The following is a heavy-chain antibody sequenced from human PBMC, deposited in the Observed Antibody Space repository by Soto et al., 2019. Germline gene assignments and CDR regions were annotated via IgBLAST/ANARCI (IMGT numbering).Heavy chain of an antibody. V-gene: IGHV4-4*02. Sequence: QVQLQESGPGLVKPSGTLSLTCAVSSGSISSSNWWGWVRQPPGKGLEWIGEVYHSGSTNYNPSLKSRVTISVDKSKNLFSLKLSSVTAADTAVYDRAIVANLQGGIAVAGGLAFDIWGQGTMVTVSS. CDR3: AIVANLQGGIAVAGGLAFDI. CDR2: VYHSGST. J-gene: IGHJ3*02. D-gene: IGHD6-19*01. CDR1: SGSISSSNW.